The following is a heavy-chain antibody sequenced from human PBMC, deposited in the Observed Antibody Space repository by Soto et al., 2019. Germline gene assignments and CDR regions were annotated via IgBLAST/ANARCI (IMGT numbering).Heavy chain of an antibody. CDR2: IDPSDSYT. Sequence: GESLQISCKGSGYSFTSYWISCVRQMPGKGLEWIGRIDPSDSYTNYSPSFQGHVTISADKSIRTAYLQWSSLKASDTAMYYCARQRWLQSGLDFEYWGKGTLVTVSS. CDR3: ARQRWLQSGLDFEY. D-gene: IGHD5-12*01. J-gene: IGHJ4*02. V-gene: IGHV5-10-1*01. CDR1: GYSFTSYW.